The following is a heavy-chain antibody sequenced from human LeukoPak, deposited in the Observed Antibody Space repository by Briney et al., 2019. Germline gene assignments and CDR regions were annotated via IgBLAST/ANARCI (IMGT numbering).Heavy chain of an antibody. CDR1: GFTFSSYA. CDR3: ARAPHIAAAADNWFDP. Sequence: GGSLRLSCAASGFTFSSYAMHWVRQAPGKGLEWVAVISYDGSNKYYADSVKGRFTISRDNSKNTLYLQMNSLRAEDTAVYYCARAPHIAAAADNWFDPWGQGTLVTVSS. D-gene: IGHD6-13*01. V-gene: IGHV3-30-3*01. CDR2: ISYDGSNK. J-gene: IGHJ5*02.